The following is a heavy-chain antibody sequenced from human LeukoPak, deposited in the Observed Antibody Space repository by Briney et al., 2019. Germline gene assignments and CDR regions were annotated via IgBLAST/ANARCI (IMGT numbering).Heavy chain of an antibody. D-gene: IGHD2-15*01. CDR2: ISAYNGNT. J-gene: IGHJ4*02. Sequence: GASVKVSCKASGYTFTSYGISWVRQAPGQGFEWMGWISAYNGNTNYAQKLQGRVTMTTDTSTSTAYMELRSLRSDDTAVYYCARDLRWWQPRYFDYWGQGTLVTVSS. CDR3: ARDLRWWQPRYFDY. CDR1: GYTFTSYG. V-gene: IGHV1-18*01.